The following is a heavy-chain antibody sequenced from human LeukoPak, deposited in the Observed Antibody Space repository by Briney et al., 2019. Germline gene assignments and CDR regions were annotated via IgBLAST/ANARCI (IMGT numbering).Heavy chain of an antibody. CDR3: AKDRYCFSTSCYAPFDH. J-gene: IGHJ4*02. CDR1: GFTFADHA. V-gene: IGHV3-43*02. Sequence: GGSLRLSCAASGFTFADHAMHWVRQAPGKGLEWVSIISGDGGSTHYADSVKGRFTISRDNSKDSLYLQMNSLRTEDTAFYYCAKDRYCFSTSCYAPFDHWGQGTLVTVSS. CDR2: ISGDGGST. D-gene: IGHD2-2*01.